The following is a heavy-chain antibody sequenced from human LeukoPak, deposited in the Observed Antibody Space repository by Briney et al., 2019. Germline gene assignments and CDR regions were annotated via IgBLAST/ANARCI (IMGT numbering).Heavy chain of an antibody. Sequence: ASVEVSCKASGYTFTGYYMHWVRQAPGQGLEWMGWINPNSGGTNYAQKFQGRVTMTRDTSISTAYMELSRLRSDDTAVYYCATPLSSGDAFDIWGQGTMVTVSS. J-gene: IGHJ3*02. CDR3: ATPLSSGDAFDI. V-gene: IGHV1-2*02. D-gene: IGHD3-22*01. CDR1: GYTFTGYY. CDR2: INPNSGGT.